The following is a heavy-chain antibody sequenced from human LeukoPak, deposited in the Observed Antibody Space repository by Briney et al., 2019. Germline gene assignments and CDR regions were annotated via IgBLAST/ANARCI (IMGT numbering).Heavy chain of an antibody. D-gene: IGHD3-16*01. CDR2: VYYSGST. CDR3: ASTFPHGWYYYMDV. V-gene: IGHV4-39*01. CDR1: GGSITSSSYY. Sequence: SETLSLTCTVSGGSITSSSYYWGWIRQPPGKGLEWIGSVYYSGSTYYNPSLKSRVTISVDTSKNQFSLKLSSVTAADTAVYYCASTFPHGWYYYMDVWGKGTTVTISS. J-gene: IGHJ6*03.